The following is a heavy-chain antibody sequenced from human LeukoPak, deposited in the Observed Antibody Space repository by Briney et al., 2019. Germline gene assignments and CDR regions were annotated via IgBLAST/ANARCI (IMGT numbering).Heavy chain of an antibody. Sequence: PGRSLRLSCAASGFTFDDYAMHWVRQAPGKGLEWVSGISWNSGSIGYADSVKGRFTISRDNAKNSLYLQMNSLRAEDTALYYCARDDGLSWFDPWGQGTLVTVSS. J-gene: IGHJ5*02. V-gene: IGHV3-9*01. CDR2: ISWNSGSI. CDR1: GFTFDDYA. CDR3: ARDDGLSWFDP. D-gene: IGHD3-16*01.